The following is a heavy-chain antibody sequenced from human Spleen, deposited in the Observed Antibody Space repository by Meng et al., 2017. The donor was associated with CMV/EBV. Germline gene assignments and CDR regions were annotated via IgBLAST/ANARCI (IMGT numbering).Heavy chain of an antibody. Sequence: CTVSGDSINSGDPFWSWIRQPPGKGLEWIGYISFTGNTYYKPSLKSRITISLDTSNNQFSLNLRSVSAGDTAVHYCARYLTSHSFDSWGHGTLVTVSS. J-gene: IGHJ4*01. CDR2: ISFTGNT. CDR3: ARYLTSHSFDS. D-gene: IGHD6-6*01. CDR1: GDSINSGDPF. V-gene: IGHV4-30-4*08.